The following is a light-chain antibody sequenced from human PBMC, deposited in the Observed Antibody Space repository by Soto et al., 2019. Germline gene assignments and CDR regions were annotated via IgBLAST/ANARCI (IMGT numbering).Light chain of an antibody. J-gene: IGLJ2*01. Sequence: QSALTQPASVSGSPGQSITISCTGTSSDVGGYNYVSWYQKHPGKAPKLMISGVTNRPAGVSNRFSSSKSGNTASLTITGLQAEDEADYYCVLYMRSGISVFGGGTKVTVL. CDR3: VLYMRSGISV. V-gene: IGLV2-14*01. CDR2: GVT. CDR1: SSDVGGYNY.